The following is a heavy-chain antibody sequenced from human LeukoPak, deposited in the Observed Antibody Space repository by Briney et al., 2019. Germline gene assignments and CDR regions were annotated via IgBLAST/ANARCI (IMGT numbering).Heavy chain of an antibody. Sequence: SETLSLTCTVSGDSISNYYWSWIRQPPGNTLEWIGYIDDSGNTNYNPSLKSRVTMSVDTSKNQISLTMSSVTAADTAVYYCARHPYSTRKYNWFDPWGQGTLVTVSS. CDR2: IDDSGNT. D-gene: IGHD2-2*01. V-gene: IGHV4-59*08. CDR1: GDSISNYY. CDR3: ARHPYSTRKYNWFDP. J-gene: IGHJ5*02.